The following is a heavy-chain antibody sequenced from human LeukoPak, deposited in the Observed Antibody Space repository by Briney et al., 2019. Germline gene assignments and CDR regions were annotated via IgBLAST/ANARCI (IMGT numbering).Heavy chain of an antibody. Sequence: ASVKVSCKASGYTFSDYDINWFRQATGQGPEWMGWMKPKSGNTGYAQKFQGRVTMTRNTSISTAFMELSSLRYDDTAVYYCARDGSVGGAPDYWGQGTLVTVSS. J-gene: IGHJ4*02. CDR3: ARDGSVGGAPDY. D-gene: IGHD1-26*01. CDR2: MKPKSGNT. V-gene: IGHV1-8*01. CDR1: GYTFSDYD.